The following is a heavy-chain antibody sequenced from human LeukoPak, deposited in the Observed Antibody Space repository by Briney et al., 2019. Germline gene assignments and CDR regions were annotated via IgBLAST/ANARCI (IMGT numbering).Heavy chain of an antibody. Sequence: SSETLSLTCTVSGGSISSYYWSWIRQPPGKGLEWIRYIYYSGSTNYNPSLKSRVTISVDTSKNQFSLKLSSVTAADTAVYYCASSSGSPARGGFDPWGQGTLVTVSS. CDR2: IYYSGST. V-gene: IGHV4-59*01. CDR1: GGSISSYY. CDR3: ASSSGSPARGGFDP. J-gene: IGHJ5*02. D-gene: IGHD1-26*01.